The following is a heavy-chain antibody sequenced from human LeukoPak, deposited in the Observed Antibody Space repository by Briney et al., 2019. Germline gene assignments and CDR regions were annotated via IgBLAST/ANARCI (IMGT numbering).Heavy chain of an antibody. CDR3: AKGVGYSSGWYTN. CDR1: GFTFSSYG. D-gene: IGHD6-19*01. J-gene: IGHJ4*02. V-gene: IGHV3-30*18. Sequence: GRSLRFSCAASGFTFSSYGMHWVRQAPGKGLEWVAVISYDGSNKYYADSVKGRFTISRDNSKNTLYLQMNSLRAEDTAVYYCAKGVGYSSGWYTNWGQGTLVTVSS. CDR2: ISYDGSNK.